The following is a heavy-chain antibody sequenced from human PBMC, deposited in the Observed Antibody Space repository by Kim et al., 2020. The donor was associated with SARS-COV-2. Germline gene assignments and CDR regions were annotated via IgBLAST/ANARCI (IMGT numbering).Heavy chain of an antibody. V-gene: IGHV3-23*01. CDR3: ARTRSCSGTSCYVDF. J-gene: IGHJ4*02. D-gene: IGHD2-2*01. CDR1: GFTFSTYA. CDR2: ISGSGGST. Sequence: GGSLRLSCAASGFTFSTYAMSWVRQAPGKGLEWVSGISGSGGSTYYADSVRGRFTISRDNSKNTLFLQMSSLTADDTAVYYRARTRSCSGTSCYVDFWGQGTLVTVSS.